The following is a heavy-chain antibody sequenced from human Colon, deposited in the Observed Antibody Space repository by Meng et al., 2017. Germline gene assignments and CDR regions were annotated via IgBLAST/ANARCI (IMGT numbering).Heavy chain of an antibody. CDR3: ASFPPPGKQWLVTDY. J-gene: IGHJ4*02. CDR2: IYHSGST. CDR1: GGSISSSNW. Sequence: QVQLQESGPGMVKPSGTLSLTCAVSGGSISSSNWWSWVRQPPGKGLEWIGEIYHSGSTNYNPSLKSRVTISVDKSKNQFSLKLSSVTAADTAVYYCASFPPPGKQWLVTDYWGQGTLVTVSS. V-gene: IGHV4-4*02. D-gene: IGHD6-19*01.